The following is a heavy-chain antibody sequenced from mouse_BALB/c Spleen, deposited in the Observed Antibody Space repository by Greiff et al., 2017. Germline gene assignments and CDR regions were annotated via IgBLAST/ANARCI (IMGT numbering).Heavy chain of an antibody. V-gene: IGHV2-9*02. CDR2: IWAGGST. CDR3: ARAFVRYGGVYYAMDY. J-gene: IGHJ4*01. Sequence: QVQLKESGPGLVAPSQSLSITCTVSGFSLTSYGVHWVRQPPGKGLEWLGVIWAGGSTNYNSALMSRLSISKDNSKSQVFLKMNSLQTDDTAMYYCARAFVRYGGVYYAMDYWGQGTSVTVSS. CDR1: GFSLTSYG. D-gene: IGHD2-14*01.